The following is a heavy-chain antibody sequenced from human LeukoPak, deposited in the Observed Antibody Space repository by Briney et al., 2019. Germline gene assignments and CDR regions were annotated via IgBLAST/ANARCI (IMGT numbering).Heavy chain of an antibody. Sequence: GGSLRLYCAASGFTFSSYAMSWVRQAPGKGLEWVSAISGSGGSTYYADSVKGRFTISRDNSKNTLYLQMNSLRAEDTAVYYCAKDGMYSSGWYIDYWGQGTLVTVSS. CDR3: AKDGMYSSGWYIDY. V-gene: IGHV3-23*01. D-gene: IGHD6-19*01. CDR1: GFTFSSYA. CDR2: ISGSGGST. J-gene: IGHJ4*02.